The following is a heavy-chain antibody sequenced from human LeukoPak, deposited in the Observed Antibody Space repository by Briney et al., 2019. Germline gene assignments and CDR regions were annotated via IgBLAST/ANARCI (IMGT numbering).Heavy chain of an antibody. Sequence: SETLSLTCTVSGGSISNYYWSWIRQSAGKGLEWIGRISSSGSTDYNPSLKSRVSMSLDTSKSQFSLKLTSVTAADTAVYYCARGPLMSAGGGVDPWGQGTLVTATS. CDR2: ISSSGST. CDR1: GGSISNYY. CDR3: ARGPLMSAGGGVDP. D-gene: IGHD2-21*01. V-gene: IGHV4-4*07. J-gene: IGHJ5*02.